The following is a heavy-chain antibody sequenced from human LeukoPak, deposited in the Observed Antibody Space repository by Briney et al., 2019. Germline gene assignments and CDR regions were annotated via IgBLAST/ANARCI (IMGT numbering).Heavy chain of an antibody. D-gene: IGHD4-17*01. CDR2: IYYSGST. Sequence: SETLSLTCTVSGGSISSYYWSWIRQPPGKGLEWIGYIYYSGSTNYNPSLKSRVTISVDTSKNQFSLKLSSVTAADTAVYYCARMVCTVTTCGAFDIWGQGTMVTVSS. J-gene: IGHJ3*02. CDR1: GGSISSYY. V-gene: IGHV4-59*08. CDR3: ARMVCTVTTCGAFDI.